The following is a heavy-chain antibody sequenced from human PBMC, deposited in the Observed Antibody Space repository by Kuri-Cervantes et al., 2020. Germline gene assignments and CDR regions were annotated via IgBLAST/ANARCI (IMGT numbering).Heavy chain of an antibody. CDR1: GFTLSAYW. D-gene: IGHD3-22*01. J-gene: IGHJ4*02. Sequence: GGSLRLSCAASGFTLSAYWVNWVRQAPGKGLEWVANIKHDGSEEYYADSVKGRFTISRDNAKNSLSLQMNSLKTEDTAVYYCTTGQGSGYYFGFDYWGQGTLVTVSS. CDR3: TTGQGSGYYFGFDY. CDR2: IKHDGSEE. V-gene: IGHV3-7*03.